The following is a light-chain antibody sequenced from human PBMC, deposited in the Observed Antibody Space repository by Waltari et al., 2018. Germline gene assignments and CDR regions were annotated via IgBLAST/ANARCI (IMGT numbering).Light chain of an antibody. V-gene: IGKV1-12*01. Sequence: DIQMTQSPSSVSASVGDRVTITWRASQDISNFLAWYQHAPGKAPKLLIYAASSLQGGVPSRFSGSGSGTDFTLTISSLQPEDFATYYCQQANSFPRVTFGGGTRVEIE. J-gene: IGKJ4*01. CDR1: QDISNF. CDR2: AAS. CDR3: QQANSFPRVT.